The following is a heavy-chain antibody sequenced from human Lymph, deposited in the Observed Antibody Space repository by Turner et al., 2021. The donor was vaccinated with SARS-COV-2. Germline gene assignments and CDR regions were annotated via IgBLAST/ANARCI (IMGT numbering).Heavy chain of an antibody. CDR3: AKVRSIFGVVIGGMDV. CDR1: GFTFRSYG. V-gene: IGHV3-30*18. CDR2: ISYDGSNK. Sequence: QVQLVESGVGGVQPGRSLRRSCAPSGFTFRSYGMHWVRQAPGKGREWVGVISYDGSNKYDEDYVKGRFTISRDNSKNTLYLQMNSMRDEDTDVYYCAKVRSIFGVVIGGMDVWGQGTTVTVSS. J-gene: IGHJ6*02. D-gene: IGHD3-3*01.